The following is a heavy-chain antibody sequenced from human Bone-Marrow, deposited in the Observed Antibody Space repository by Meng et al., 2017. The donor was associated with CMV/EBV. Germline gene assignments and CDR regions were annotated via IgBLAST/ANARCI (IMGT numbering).Heavy chain of an antibody. CDR2: IYHSGST. CDR3: AREIGLTGTFDY. D-gene: IGHD1-20*01. J-gene: IGHJ4*02. Sequence: GSLRLSCTVSGYSISSGYYWGWIRQPPGKGLEWIGSIYHSGSTYYNPSLKSRVTISVDTSKNQFSLKRSSVTAADTAVYYYAREIGLTGTFDYWGQGTRVTVSS. V-gene: IGHV4-38-2*02. CDR1: GYSISSGYY.